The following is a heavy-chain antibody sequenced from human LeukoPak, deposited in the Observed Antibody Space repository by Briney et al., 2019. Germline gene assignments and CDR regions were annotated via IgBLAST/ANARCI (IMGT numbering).Heavy chain of an antibody. CDR2: INAGNGNT. Sequence: GASVKVSCKASGYTFTSYAMHWVRQAPGQRLEWMGWINAGNGNTKYSQEFQGRVTITRDTSASTAYMELSSLRSEDMAVYYCASGDSSSWYLNYWGQGTLVTVSS. J-gene: IGHJ4*02. CDR1: GYTFTSYA. V-gene: IGHV1-3*03. CDR3: ASGDSSSWYLNY. D-gene: IGHD6-13*01.